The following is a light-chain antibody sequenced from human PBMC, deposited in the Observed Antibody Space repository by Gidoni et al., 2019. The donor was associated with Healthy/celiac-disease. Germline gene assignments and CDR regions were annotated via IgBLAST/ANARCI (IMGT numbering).Light chain of an antibody. CDR1: QSVSSSY. V-gene: IGKV3-20*01. Sequence: ELVLTQSPVTLSLSPGERATLSCRASQSVSSSYLAWYQQKPGQAPRLLIYGASSRATGLPDRFSGSGSGTDFTLTISRLEPEDFAVYYCQQYGSSRGYTFGQGTKLEIK. CDR2: GAS. J-gene: IGKJ2*01. CDR3: QQYGSSRGYT.